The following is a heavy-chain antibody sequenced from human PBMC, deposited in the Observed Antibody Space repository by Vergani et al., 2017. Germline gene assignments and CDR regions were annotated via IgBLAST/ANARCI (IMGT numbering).Heavy chain of an antibody. CDR3: VRASRGYSGYDDFDY. CDR1: EYAFTTYY. D-gene: IGHD5-12*01. Sequence: QVQLMQSGAEVKKPGASVKVSCKTLEYAFTTYYIHWVRQAPGQGLEWMGIINPTSGSTTYAQTFQGRVSMTRDTSTSTVFMELSSLKFDDTAVYYCVRASRGYSGYDDFDYWGQGTLVSVSS. J-gene: IGHJ4*02. V-gene: IGHV1-46*03. CDR2: INPTSGST.